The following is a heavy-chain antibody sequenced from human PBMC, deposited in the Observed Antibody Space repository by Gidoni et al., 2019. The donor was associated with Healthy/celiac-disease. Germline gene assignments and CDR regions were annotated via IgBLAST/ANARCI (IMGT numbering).Heavy chain of an antibody. J-gene: IGHJ4*02. Sequence: QVQLVESGGGVVQPGRSRRLSCAASGFTFSSYAMHWVLQAPGKGLEWVAVIAYDGSNKYYADSVKGRFTISRDNSKNTLDLKMNSLRAEDTAVYYCARARVLAIDYWGQGTLVTVSS. CDR1: GFTFSSYA. CDR2: IAYDGSNK. CDR3: ARARVLAIDY. V-gene: IGHV3-30-3*01.